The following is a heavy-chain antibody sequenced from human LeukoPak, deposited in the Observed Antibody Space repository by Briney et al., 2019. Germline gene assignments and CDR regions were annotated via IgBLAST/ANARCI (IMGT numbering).Heavy chain of an antibody. CDR1: GGSIGSSSYY. D-gene: IGHD3-10*01. Sequence: PSETLSLTCTVSGGSIGSSSYYWGWIRQPPGKGLEWIGSIYYSGSTYYNPSLKSRVTISVDTSKNQFSLKLSSVTAADTAVYYCARLLVVRGVMDWGQGTLVTVSS. CDR3: ARLLVVRGVMD. J-gene: IGHJ4*02. CDR2: IYYSGST. V-gene: IGHV4-39*01.